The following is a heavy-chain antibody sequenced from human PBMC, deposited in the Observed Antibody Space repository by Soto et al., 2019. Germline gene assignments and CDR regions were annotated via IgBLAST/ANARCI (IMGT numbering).Heavy chain of an antibody. Sequence: EVQLVESGGGLVQPGGSRRVSCVASGFTFSSHWMHWVRQAPGKGLVWVARIDVDGSSTTYADFVKGRFTISRDNAKNTLYLHMNSLRAEDTAVYFCAREYYDVLSTTASHGLDVWGRGTMVTVAS. CDR1: GFTFSSHW. CDR3: AREYYDVLSTTASHGLDV. V-gene: IGHV3-74*01. D-gene: IGHD3-9*01. J-gene: IGHJ3*01. CDR2: IDVDGSST.